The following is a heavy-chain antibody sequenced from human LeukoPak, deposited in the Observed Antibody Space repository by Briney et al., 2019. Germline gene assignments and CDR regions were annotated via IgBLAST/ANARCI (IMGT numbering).Heavy chain of an antibody. J-gene: IGHJ6*02. CDR2: ISYDGSNK. CDR1: GFTFSSYG. D-gene: IGHD1-26*01. CDR3: AKETFLGPRNYYYYGMDV. Sequence: PGRSLRLSCAASGFTFSSYGMHWVRQAPGKGLEWVAVISYDGSNKYYADSVKGRFTISRDNSKNTLYLQLSSLRAEDTAVYYCAKETFLGPRNYYYYGMDVWGQGTTVTVSS. V-gene: IGHV3-30*18.